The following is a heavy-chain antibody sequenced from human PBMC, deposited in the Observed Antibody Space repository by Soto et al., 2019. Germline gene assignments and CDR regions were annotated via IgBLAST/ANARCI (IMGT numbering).Heavy chain of an antibody. CDR2: IKTDGYAA. V-gene: IGHV3-74*01. J-gene: IGHJ4*02. D-gene: IGHD6-19*01. CDR3: VRESGVAADC. CDR1: GFTFDSHW. Sequence: KSGGVLVQPGGSLRLSCVASGFTFDSHWMHWVRQAPGEGLVWVSRIKTDGYAAAYADSVKGRFTISRDNTKNTVYLQMNSLRAEDTAVYFCVRESGVAADCWGQGTLVTVSS.